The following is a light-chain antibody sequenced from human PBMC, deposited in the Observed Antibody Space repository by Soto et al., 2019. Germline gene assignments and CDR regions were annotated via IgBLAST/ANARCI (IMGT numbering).Light chain of an antibody. Sequence: EIVLTQSPGTLSLSPGERATLSCRASQSVSSTSLAWYQQKPGQAPRLLIYGASTRATGIPDRFTGSGSGTDFTLTINRVEPEDFAVYFCQQYAGSPRTFGQGTKVE. J-gene: IGKJ1*01. V-gene: IGKV3-20*01. CDR1: QSVSSTS. CDR2: GAS. CDR3: QQYAGSPRT.